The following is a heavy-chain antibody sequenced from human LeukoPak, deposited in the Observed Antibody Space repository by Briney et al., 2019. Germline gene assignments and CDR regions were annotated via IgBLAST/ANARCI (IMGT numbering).Heavy chain of an antibody. J-gene: IGHJ4*02. V-gene: IGHV3-33*01. CDR3: ARGVGYSFGTGDY. Sequence: GGSLRLSCAASGFTFSNSGIHRVRQAPGKGVEWVALIWYDGSNEYYADSVKGRFTISRDNSKNTLYLQMTSLRAEDTAIYYCARGVGYSFGTGDYWGQGTLVTVSS. CDR2: IWYDGSNE. CDR1: GFTFSNSG. D-gene: IGHD5-18*01.